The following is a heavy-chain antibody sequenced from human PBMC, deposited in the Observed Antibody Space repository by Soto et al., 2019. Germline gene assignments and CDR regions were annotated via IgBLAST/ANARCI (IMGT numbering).Heavy chain of an antibody. CDR1: GYTFTGYG. D-gene: IGHD3-22*01. V-gene: IGHV1-18*01. J-gene: IGHJ4*02. CDR2: ITANNVNT. Sequence: ASVKVSCKTSGYTFTGYGMSWVRQAPGQGLEWMGWITANNVNTNYAQKFQGRVTMTTDTSTATAYMELRSPRSDDTAVYYCARDMGGYYFEPNYYCGQGTLVTVSS. CDR3: ARDMGGYYFEPNYY.